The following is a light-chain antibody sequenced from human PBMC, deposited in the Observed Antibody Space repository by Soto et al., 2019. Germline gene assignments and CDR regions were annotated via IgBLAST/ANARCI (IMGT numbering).Light chain of an antibody. CDR1: SSNIGSNT. V-gene: IGLV1-44*01. CDR2: NND. Sequence: QSVLSQPPSASGTPGQRVTISCSGRSSNIGSNTVNWYQQLPGTAPKLLIYNNDQRPSGVPDRFSGSKSGTSASLAISGLQSEDEADYYCSAWDASLNAILFGGGTKVTVL. CDR3: SAWDASLNAIL. J-gene: IGLJ2*01.